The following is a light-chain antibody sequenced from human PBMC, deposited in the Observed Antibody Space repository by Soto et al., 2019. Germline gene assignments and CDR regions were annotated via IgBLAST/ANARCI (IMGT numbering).Light chain of an antibody. J-gene: IGKJ2*01. Sequence: DIPLTQSPSFLSASVGDRVTITCRASQGISSYLAWYQQKPGKAPKLLIYAASTLQSGVPSRFSGSGSGTEFTLTISSLKPEDFATYYCQQLNSYPYTLGQGTKLEIK. CDR2: AAS. V-gene: IGKV1-9*01. CDR1: QGISSY. CDR3: QQLNSYPYT.